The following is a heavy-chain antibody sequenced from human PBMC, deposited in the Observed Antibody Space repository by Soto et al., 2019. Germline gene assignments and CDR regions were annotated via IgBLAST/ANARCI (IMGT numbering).Heavy chain of an antibody. D-gene: IGHD5-18*01. CDR2: IYHRGLT. J-gene: IGHJ4*02. CDR1: GASITSDEYY. CDR3: AGVQRDAAMGHFDY. V-gene: IGHV4-30-4*01. Sequence: QVQLQESGPGLVTPSQTLSLTCTVSGASITSDEYYWGWIRQPPGKGLEYIAYIYHRGLTDYNPSLKSRVTISVDTSNSQFSLDLTSVTAADTAVYYCAGVQRDAAMGHFDYWGQGSLVTVSS.